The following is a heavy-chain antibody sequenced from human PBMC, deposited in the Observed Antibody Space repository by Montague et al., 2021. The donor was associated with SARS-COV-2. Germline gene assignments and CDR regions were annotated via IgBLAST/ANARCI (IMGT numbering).Heavy chain of an antibody. D-gene: IGHD2-2*01. V-gene: IGHV4-59*01. CDR2: MSYGEST. CDR3: ARRDGYCSSTRCPHWFDP. J-gene: IGHJ5*02. CDR1: GGSINSYY. Sequence: SETLSLTCTVSGGSINSYYWSWIRQPPGKGLEWIGYMSYGESTNYNPSLKSRVTIPVDTSKNQLSLKANSVTAADTAVYYCARRDGYCSSTRCPHWFDPWGQGTLVTVSS.